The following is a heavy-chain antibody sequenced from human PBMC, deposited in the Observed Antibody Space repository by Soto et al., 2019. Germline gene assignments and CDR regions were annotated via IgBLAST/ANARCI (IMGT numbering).Heavy chain of an antibody. CDR3: ARRGAVAGDYYYGMDV. CDR2: IYPGDSDT. Sequence: PGASLKISCKGSGYSFTSYWIGWVRQMPGKGLEWMGIIYPGDSDTRYSPSFQGQVTISADKSISTAYLQWSSLKASDTAMYYCARRGAVAGDYYYGMDVWGQRTTVTVSS. D-gene: IGHD6-19*01. CDR1: GYSFTSYW. V-gene: IGHV5-51*01. J-gene: IGHJ6*02.